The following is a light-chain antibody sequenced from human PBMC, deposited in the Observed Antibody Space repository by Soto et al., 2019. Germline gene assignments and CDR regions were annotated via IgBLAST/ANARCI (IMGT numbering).Light chain of an antibody. CDR3: QSYDNSLTFV. V-gene: IGLV1-40*01. CDR2: GHN. J-gene: IGLJ1*01. CDR1: SSNIGANYD. Sequence: QSVLTQPPSVSGAPGQSITISCTGSSSNIGANYDVHWYRQIPGTAPKLLIYGHNNRASGVLDRFSVSKSGTSASLAISGLQAEDEADYYCQSYDNSLTFVFGTGTKLTVL.